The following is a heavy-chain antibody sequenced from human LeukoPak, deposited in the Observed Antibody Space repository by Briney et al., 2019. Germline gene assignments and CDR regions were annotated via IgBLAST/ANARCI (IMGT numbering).Heavy chain of an antibody. CDR3: ARGPGRLLQRPSVVYYFDY. Sequence: SETLSLTCTVSGGSISSYYWSWIRQPAGKGLEWIGRIYTSGSTNYNPSLKSRVTMSVDTSKNQFSLKLSSVTAADTAVYYCARGPGRLLQRPSVVYYFDYWGQGTLVTVSS. J-gene: IGHJ4*02. D-gene: IGHD2-15*01. CDR1: GGSISSYY. V-gene: IGHV4-4*07. CDR2: IYTSGST.